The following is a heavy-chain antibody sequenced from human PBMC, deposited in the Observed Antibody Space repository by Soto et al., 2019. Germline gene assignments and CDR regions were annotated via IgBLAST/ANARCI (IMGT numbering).Heavy chain of an antibody. D-gene: IGHD2-8*01. Sequence: SVKVSCKASGGTFSSDAISWVRQAPGHGLEWMGGIITIFNTANYAQMFHGRVTITADESTSTAYMELSSLRSEDTAVYYCARSRCTNGVCYSLSPGLDVWGPGXTVTVYS. J-gene: IGHJ6*02. CDR1: GGTFSSDA. CDR3: ARSRCTNGVCYSLSPGLDV. V-gene: IGHV1-69*13. CDR2: IITIFNTA.